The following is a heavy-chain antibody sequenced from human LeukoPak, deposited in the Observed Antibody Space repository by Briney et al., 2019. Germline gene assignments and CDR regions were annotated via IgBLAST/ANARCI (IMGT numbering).Heavy chain of an antibody. Sequence: SETLSLTCAVSGGSISSSHWSWIRQSAGKRLEWIGRVHNSGRITSNPSLASRVTLSLDTSKNQLSLILTSVTAADTAVYYCARAPNWFDLWGQGTLVTVSS. CDR1: GGSISSSH. J-gene: IGHJ5*02. CDR3: ARAPNWFDL. CDR2: VHNSGRI. V-gene: IGHV4-4*07.